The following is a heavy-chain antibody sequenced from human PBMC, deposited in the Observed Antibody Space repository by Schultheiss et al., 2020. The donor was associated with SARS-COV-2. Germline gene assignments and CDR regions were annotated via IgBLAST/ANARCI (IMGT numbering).Heavy chain of an antibody. J-gene: IGHJ6*02. Sequence: GGSLRLSCAASGFTFSSYWMRWVRQAPGKGLEWVANIKQDGSEKYYVDSVKGRFTISRDNAKNSLYLQMNSLRAEDTAVYYCARDQVVVHYGMDVWGQGTTVTVSS. CDR1: GFTFSSYW. CDR3: ARDQVVVHYGMDV. CDR2: IKQDGSEK. D-gene: IGHD2-2*01. V-gene: IGHV3-7*01.